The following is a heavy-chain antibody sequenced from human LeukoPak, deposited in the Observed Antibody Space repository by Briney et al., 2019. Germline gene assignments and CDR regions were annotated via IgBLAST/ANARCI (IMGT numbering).Heavy chain of an antibody. CDR2: INPNSGGT. V-gene: IGHV1-2*02. D-gene: IGHD6-13*01. J-gene: IGHJ3*02. CDR3: ARVGIAAAEAHAFDI. Sequence: RASVKVSCKASGYTFTGYYMHWVRQAPGQGLEWMGWINPNSGGTNYAQKFQGRVTMTRDTSISTAYMELSRLRSDDTAVYYCARVGIAAAEAHAFDIWGQGTMVTVSS. CDR1: GYTFTGYY.